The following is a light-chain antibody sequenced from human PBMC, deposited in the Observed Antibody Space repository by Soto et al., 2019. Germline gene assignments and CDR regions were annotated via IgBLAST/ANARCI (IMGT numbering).Light chain of an antibody. CDR3: LHHYIYPIT. J-gene: IGKJ5*01. Sequence: DIQMTQSPSSLSASVGDRVTITCRASQGIRNDLAWYQQIPGKAPKRLIYAASSLQSGVPSRFSGTGSGTEFTLTINSLQPEDFATYYCLHHYIYPITCGQGTRLEIK. V-gene: IGKV1-17*01. CDR1: QGIRND. CDR2: AAS.